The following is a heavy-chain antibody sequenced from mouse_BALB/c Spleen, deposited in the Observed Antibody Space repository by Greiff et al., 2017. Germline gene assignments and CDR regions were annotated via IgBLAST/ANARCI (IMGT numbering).Heavy chain of an antibody. Sequence: QVTLKVSGPGILQPSQTLSLTCSFSGFSLSTSGMGVSWIRQPSGKGLEWLAHIYWDDDKRYNPSLKSRLTISKDTSRNQVFLKITSVDTADTATYYCARRVPYYAMDYWGQGTSVTVSS. CDR3: ARRVPYYAMDY. J-gene: IGHJ4*01. D-gene: IGHD1-1*01. CDR1: GFSLSTSGMG. CDR2: IYWDDDK. V-gene: IGHV8-12*01.